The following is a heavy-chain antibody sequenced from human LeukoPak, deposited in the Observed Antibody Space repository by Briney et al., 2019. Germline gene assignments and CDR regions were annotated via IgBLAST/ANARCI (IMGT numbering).Heavy chain of an antibody. D-gene: IGHD3-9*01. V-gene: IGHV4-38-2*02. Sequence: SETLSLTCTVSGYSISSGYYWGWIRQPPRKGLEWIGSIYHSGSTYYNPSLKSRVTISVDTSKNQFSLKMSSVTAADTAVYYCARFATYYDILTGNPTTGRFDPWGQGTLVTVSS. CDR1: GYSISSGYY. CDR3: ARFATYYDILTGNPTTGRFDP. J-gene: IGHJ5*02. CDR2: IYHSGST.